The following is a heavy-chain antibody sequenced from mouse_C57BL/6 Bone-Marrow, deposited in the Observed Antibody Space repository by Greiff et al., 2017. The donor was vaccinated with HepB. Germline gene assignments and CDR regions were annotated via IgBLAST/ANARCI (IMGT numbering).Heavy chain of an antibody. V-gene: IGHV1-64*01. CDR2: IHPNSGST. J-gene: IGHJ3*01. CDR3: ASGGYYGNSAWFAY. D-gene: IGHD2-1*01. Sequence: VQLQQPGAELVKPGASVKLSCKASGYTFTSYWMHWVKQRPGQGLEWIGMIHPNSGSTNYNEKFKSKATLTVDKSSSTAYMQLRSLTSEDSAVYYCASGGYYGNSAWFAYWGQGTLVTVSA. CDR1: GYTFTSYW.